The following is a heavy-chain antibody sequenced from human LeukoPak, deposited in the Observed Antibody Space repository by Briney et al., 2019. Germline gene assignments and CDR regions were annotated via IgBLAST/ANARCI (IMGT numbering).Heavy chain of an antibody. CDR3: ARVSRWLQLDY. Sequence: GASVKVSCKASGYTLTSYGISWVRQAPGQGLDWMGWISAYNGNTNYAQKLQGRVTMTTDKSTSTAYLELRSLRSDDTAVYYCARVSRWLQLDYWGQGTLVTVSS. CDR1: GYTLTSYG. CDR2: ISAYNGNT. J-gene: IGHJ4*02. V-gene: IGHV1-18*01. D-gene: IGHD5-24*01.